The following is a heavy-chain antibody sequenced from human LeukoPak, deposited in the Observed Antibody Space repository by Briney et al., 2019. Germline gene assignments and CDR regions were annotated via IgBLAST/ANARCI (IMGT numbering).Heavy chain of an antibody. D-gene: IGHD3-16*01. CDR2: IKPDGSDK. CDR1: GFSFTSYW. V-gene: IGHV3-7*01. Sequence: GGSLRLSCAASGFSFTSYWMNWVRQAPGKGLEWVANIKPDGSDKYYVDSVKGRFTISRDNAKNSLYLHMSTLRAEDTAVYYCTAGALGYWGRGTLINVSS. J-gene: IGHJ4*02. CDR3: TAGALGY.